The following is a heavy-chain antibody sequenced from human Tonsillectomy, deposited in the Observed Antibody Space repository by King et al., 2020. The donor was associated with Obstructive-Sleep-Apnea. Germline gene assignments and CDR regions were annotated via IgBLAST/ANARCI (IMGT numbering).Heavy chain of an antibody. CDR2: IRHNGSGK. CDR3: ATKGI. D-gene: IGHD3-10*01. CDR1: GFSFSNFW. V-gene: IGHV3-7*03. Sequence: VQLVESGGGLVQPGGSLRLSCAASGFSFSNFWMSWVRQAPGKGLEWLTNIRHNGSGKNYIDSVRGRFTISRDNTKNLLYLQMNSLRAEDTAVYYCATKGIWGQGTTVTVSS. J-gene: IGHJ6*02.